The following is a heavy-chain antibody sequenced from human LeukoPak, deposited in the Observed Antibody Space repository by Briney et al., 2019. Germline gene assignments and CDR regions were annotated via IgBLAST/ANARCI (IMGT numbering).Heavy chain of an antibody. Sequence: GSLRLSCAASGFTFNNAWMSWIRQPPGQGLEWIGYIYYTGSTNYNPSLKGRVTISIDTSKNQFSLKLSSVTAADTAIYYCARDKGVGRATYYFGTWGQGTRVTVSS. CDR1: GFTFNNAW. CDR3: ARDKGVGRATYYFGT. CDR2: IYYTGST. V-gene: IGHV4-59*01. J-gene: IGHJ4*02.